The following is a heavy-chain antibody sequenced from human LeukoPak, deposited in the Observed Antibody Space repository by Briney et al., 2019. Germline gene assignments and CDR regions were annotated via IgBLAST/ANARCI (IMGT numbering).Heavy chain of an antibody. Sequence: SETLSLTCNVSRDSISNYYWSWIRQSPGKGLEWIGYIYYTGNTNYNPSLKSRVTISADPSKSQFSLKLTSVTAADTAVYYCATRGDYSDTSGNSYDALDIWGQGTMVTVSS. CDR3: ATRGDYSDTSGNSYDALDI. CDR1: RDSISNYY. V-gene: IGHV4-59*12. D-gene: IGHD3-22*01. CDR2: IYYTGNT. J-gene: IGHJ3*02.